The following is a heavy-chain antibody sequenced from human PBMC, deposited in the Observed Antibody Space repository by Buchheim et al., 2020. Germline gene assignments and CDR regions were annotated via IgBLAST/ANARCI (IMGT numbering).Heavy chain of an antibody. CDR3: ARGGYYYDSSGSWGYFQH. J-gene: IGHJ1*01. Sequence: QVQLQESGPGLVKPSETLSLTCTVSGGSISSYYWSWLRQPPGKGLELIGYIYYSGSTNYNPSLKSRVTISVDTSNNQFSPKLSSVTAAETAVYYCARGGYYYDSSGSWGYFQHWGQGTL. D-gene: IGHD3-22*01. CDR2: IYYSGST. V-gene: IGHV4-59*01. CDR1: GGSISSYY.